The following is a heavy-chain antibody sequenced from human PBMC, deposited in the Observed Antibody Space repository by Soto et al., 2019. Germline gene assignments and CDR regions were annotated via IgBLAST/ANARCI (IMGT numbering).Heavy chain of an antibody. Sequence: ASVMVSCKASGYTFTSYDINWVRQATGRGLEWMGWMNPNSGNTGYAQKFQGRVTMTRNTSISTAYMELSSLRSEDTAVYYCSCCQRYGDGREQYDYWGQGSLVIGSS. D-gene: IGHD3-16*01. V-gene: IGHV1-8*01. CDR2: MNPNSGNT. CDR1: GYTFTSYD. J-gene: IGHJ4*02. CDR3: SCCQRYGDGREQYDY.